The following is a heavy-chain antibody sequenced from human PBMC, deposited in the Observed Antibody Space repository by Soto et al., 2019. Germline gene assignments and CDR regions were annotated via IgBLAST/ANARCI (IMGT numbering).Heavy chain of an antibody. D-gene: IGHD3-10*01. V-gene: IGHV5-51*01. Sequence: PGKSLKVSCKGSGYSFTSYWIGWVRQMPGKGLEWMGIIYPGDSDTRYSPSFQGQVTISADKSISTAYLQWSSLKASDTAMYYCARHETEALRITMVRVDTTPGPSGMDVLSLETTLTISS. CDR3: ARHETEALRITMVRVDTTPGPSGMDV. CDR2: IYPGDSDT. CDR1: GYSFTSYW. J-gene: IGHJ6*02.